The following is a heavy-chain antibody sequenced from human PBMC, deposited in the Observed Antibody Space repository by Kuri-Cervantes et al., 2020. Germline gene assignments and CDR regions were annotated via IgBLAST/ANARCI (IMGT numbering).Heavy chain of an antibody. CDR2: IKQDGSEK. Sequence: GESLKISCAASGFTFSSYAMSWVRQAPGKGLEWVANIKQDGSEKYYVDSVKGRFTISRDNAKNSLYLQMNSLRAEDTAVYYCARGPRVVVVPAADSWFDPWGQGTLVTVSS. V-gene: IGHV3-7*01. D-gene: IGHD2-2*01. CDR3: ARGPRVVVVPAADSWFDP. J-gene: IGHJ5*02. CDR1: GFTFSSYA.